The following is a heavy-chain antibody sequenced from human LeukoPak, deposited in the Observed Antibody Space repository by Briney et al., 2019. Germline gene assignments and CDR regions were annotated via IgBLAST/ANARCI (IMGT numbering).Heavy chain of an antibody. CDR1: GVSFNAYY. Sequence: SETLSLTCAVYGVSFNAYYWSWIRQPPGKGLEWIGEIDHSGSTNYSPSLKSRVTIAVDTSKNQFSLKGSSVTVADTAGYYCARNSDYSLAHWDQGALVTVSS. J-gene: IGHJ4*02. CDR2: IDHSGST. CDR3: ARNSDYSLAH. D-gene: IGHD4-11*01. V-gene: IGHV4-34*01.